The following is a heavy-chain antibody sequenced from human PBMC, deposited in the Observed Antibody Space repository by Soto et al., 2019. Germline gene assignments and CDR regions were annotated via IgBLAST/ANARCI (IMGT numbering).Heavy chain of an antibody. D-gene: IGHD2-21*02. CDR1: GYFFNTYG. J-gene: IGHJ4*02. CDR2: INTDTGNP. V-gene: IGHV1-18*01. CDR3: GGKECIGDCYYSAY. Sequence: ASVKVSCKASGYFFNTYGINWVRQAPGQGPEWMGWINTDTGNPNYAQRFQGRVTLTRDRSTGTALMEMRSLTSDDTAVYFCGGKECIGDCYYSAYWGQGTLVTVSS.